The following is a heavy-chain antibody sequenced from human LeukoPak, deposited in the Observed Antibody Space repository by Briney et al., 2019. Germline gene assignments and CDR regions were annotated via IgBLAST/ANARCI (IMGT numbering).Heavy chain of an antibody. V-gene: IGHV4-59*01. CDR3: ARVYTAMAAPAWFDP. Sequence: SETLSLTCTVSGGPISSYYWSWIRQPPGKGLEWIGYIYYSGSTNYNPSLKSRVTISVDTSKNQFSLKLSSVTAADTAVYYCARVYTAMAAPAWFDPWGQGTLVTVSS. CDR2: IYYSGST. D-gene: IGHD5-18*01. J-gene: IGHJ5*02. CDR1: GGPISSYY.